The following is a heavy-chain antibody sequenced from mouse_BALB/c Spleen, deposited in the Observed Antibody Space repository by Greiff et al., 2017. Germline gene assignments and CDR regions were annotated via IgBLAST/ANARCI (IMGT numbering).Heavy chain of an antibody. CDR1: GFTFSSFG. CDR3: ARHWDWYFDV. J-gene: IGHJ1*01. Sequence: EVMLVESGGGLVQPGGSRKLSCAASGFTFSSFGMHWVRQAPEKGLEWVAYISSGSSTIYYADTVKGRFTISRDNPKNTLFLQMTSLRSEDTAMYYCARHWDWYFDVWGAGTTGTVSS. V-gene: IGHV5-17*02. CDR2: ISSGSSTI. D-gene: IGHD4-1*01.